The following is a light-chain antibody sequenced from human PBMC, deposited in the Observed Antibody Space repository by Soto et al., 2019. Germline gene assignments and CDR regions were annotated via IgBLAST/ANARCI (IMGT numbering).Light chain of an antibody. CDR2: ATS. V-gene: IGKV3-20*01. Sequence: ENVLTQSPGTLSLSPGERATLSCRASQSVGDSYLAWYQQKPGQTPRLLIYATSGRATGIPDRFSGSGSGTDFTLTISRVEPEDFAVYYCQQYVTSPPMYTFGQGTKLEIK. CDR1: QSVGDSY. J-gene: IGKJ2*01. CDR3: QQYVTSPPMYT.